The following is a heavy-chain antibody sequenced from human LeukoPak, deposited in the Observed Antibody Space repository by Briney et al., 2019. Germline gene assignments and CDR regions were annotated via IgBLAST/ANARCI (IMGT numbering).Heavy chain of an antibody. CDR3: AREGGSYQFDY. V-gene: IGHV3-30-3*01. D-gene: IGHD1-26*01. Sequence: PGRSLRLSCAASGFTFSSYAMHWVRQAPGKGLEWVAVISYDGSNKYYADSVKGRFTISRDNSKNTLYLQMNSLRAEDTAVYYCAREGGSYQFDYWGQGTLVTVSS. J-gene: IGHJ4*02. CDR1: GFTFSSYA. CDR2: ISYDGSNK.